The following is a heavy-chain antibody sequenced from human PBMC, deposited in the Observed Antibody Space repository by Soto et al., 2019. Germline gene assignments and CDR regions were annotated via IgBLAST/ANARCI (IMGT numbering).Heavy chain of an antibody. Sequence: ASVKVSCKASGYSFTSYYMHWVRQAPGQGLEWMGIINPSGGSTSYAQKFQGRVTMTRDTSTSTVYMELSSLRSEDTAVYYCAREESSGITILGVVISHVGKDVWGQGIKVTVSS. CDR1: GYSFTSYY. CDR2: INPSGGST. J-gene: IGHJ6*02. D-gene: IGHD3-3*01. V-gene: IGHV1-46*01. CDR3: AREESSGITILGVVISHVGKDV.